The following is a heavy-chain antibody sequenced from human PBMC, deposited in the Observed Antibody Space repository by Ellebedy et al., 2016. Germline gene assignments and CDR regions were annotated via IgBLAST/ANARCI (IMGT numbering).Heavy chain of an antibody. CDR1: GFIFNNDP. CDR3: AKGSVGSTYYFDS. D-gene: IGHD1-26*01. CDR2: ISGSGGSS. J-gene: IGHJ4*02. V-gene: IGHV3-23*01. Sequence: GGSLRLSCAASGFIFNNDPMSWVRQVPGKGLEWVSAISGSGGSSFYADSVMGRLTISRDNSESTLYLQLNNLRAEDTAVYYCAKGSVGSTYYFDSWGQGALVTVSS.